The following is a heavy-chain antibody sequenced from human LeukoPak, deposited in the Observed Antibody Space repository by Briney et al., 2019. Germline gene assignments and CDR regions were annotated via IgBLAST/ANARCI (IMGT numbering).Heavy chain of an antibody. Sequence: ASVKVSCKASGGTFSSYAISWVRQAPGQGLEWMGRIIPILGIANYAQKFQGRVTITADKSTSTAYMELSSLRSEDTAVYYCARAGYYAILTGHATFDYWGQGTLVTVSS. CDR3: ARAGYYAILTGHATFDY. CDR2: IIPILGIA. D-gene: IGHD3-9*01. V-gene: IGHV1-69*04. J-gene: IGHJ4*02. CDR1: GGTFSSYA.